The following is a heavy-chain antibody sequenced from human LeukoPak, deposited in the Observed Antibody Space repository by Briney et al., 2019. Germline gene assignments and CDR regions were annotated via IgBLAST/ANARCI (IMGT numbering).Heavy chain of an antibody. Sequence: GGSLRLSCAASGFTFRDSGMHWVRQAPGKGLEWVANIKQDGSHKYYVDSVEGRFIISRDTAKNSVHLQMNSLRAEDTAVYYCARDRGFTSYDYWGPGILVTVSS. CDR3: ARDRGFTSYDY. CDR1: GFTFRDSG. CDR2: IKQDGSHK. J-gene: IGHJ4*02. D-gene: IGHD5-12*01. V-gene: IGHV3-7*01.